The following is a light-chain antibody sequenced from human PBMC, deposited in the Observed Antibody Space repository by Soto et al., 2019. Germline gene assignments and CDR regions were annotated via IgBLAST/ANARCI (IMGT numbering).Light chain of an antibody. V-gene: IGKV1-39*01. CDR1: QSIDSC. CDR2: DAS. CDR3: LHPYPPPPP. Sequence: DIQMTQSPSSLSASVGDRVTITCRASQSIDSCLSWYQQKPGKAPKLLIYDASSLQSGVPSRFSGSGYGTPFTPTITLLHLEDLPPYPFLHPYPPPPPFGQGPRVQIK. J-gene: IGKJ1*01.